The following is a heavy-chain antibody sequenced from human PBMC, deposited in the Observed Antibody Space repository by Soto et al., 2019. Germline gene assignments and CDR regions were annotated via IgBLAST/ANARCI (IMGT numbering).Heavy chain of an antibody. D-gene: IGHD4-17*01. Sequence: PGGSLRLSCAASGFTFSSYGMHWVRQAPGKGLEWVAVIWYDGSNKYYADSVKGRFTISRDNSKNTLYLQMNSLRAEDTAVYYCARVEVRDHDYGDSYYGMDVWGQGTTVTVSS. CDR2: IWYDGSNK. V-gene: IGHV3-33*01. CDR1: GFTFSSYG. CDR3: ARVEVRDHDYGDSYYGMDV. J-gene: IGHJ6*02.